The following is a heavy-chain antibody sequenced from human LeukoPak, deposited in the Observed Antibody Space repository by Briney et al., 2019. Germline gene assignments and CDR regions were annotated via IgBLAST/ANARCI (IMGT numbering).Heavy chain of an antibody. D-gene: IGHD3-3*01. J-gene: IGHJ4*02. CDR3: ARRAIFGVVPFDY. Sequence: SETLSLTCTVSGGSISSGDYYWSWIRQPPGKGLEWIGYIYYSGSTYYNPSLKSRVTISVDTSKNQFSLKLSSVTAADTAVYYCARRAIFGVVPFDYWGQGTLVTVSS. CDR1: GGSISSGDYY. CDR2: IYYSGST. V-gene: IGHV4-39*01.